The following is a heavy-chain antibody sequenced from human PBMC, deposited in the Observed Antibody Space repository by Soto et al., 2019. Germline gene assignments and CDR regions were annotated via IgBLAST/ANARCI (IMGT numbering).Heavy chain of an antibody. V-gene: IGHV3-23*01. CDR2: ISSTGRNT. CDR1: GFTFTNSD. J-gene: IGHJ6*02. D-gene: IGHD3-3*02. Sequence: GGALRLSCAASGFTFTNSDMSWVRQAPGKGLEWVSAISSTGRNTYYADSVKGRFTISRDNSKNTLYLQMNNLRAEDTAVYYFALPLLPGPFSKPAHSGNYYFDMDVWGQGTTVTVSS. CDR3: ALPLLPGPFSKPAHSGNYYFDMDV.